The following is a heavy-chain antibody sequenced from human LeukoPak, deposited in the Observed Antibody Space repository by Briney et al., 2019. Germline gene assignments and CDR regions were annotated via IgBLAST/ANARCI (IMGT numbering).Heavy chain of an antibody. CDR1: GGSFSGYY. D-gene: IGHD2-15*01. Sequence: PSETLSLTYAVYGGSFSGYYWSWIRQPPGKGLEWIGEINHSGSTNYNPSLKSRVTISVDTSKNQFSLKLSSVTAADTAVYYCARGPPALGDYWGQGTLVTVSS. CDR3: ARGPPALGDY. J-gene: IGHJ4*02. V-gene: IGHV4-34*01. CDR2: INHSGST.